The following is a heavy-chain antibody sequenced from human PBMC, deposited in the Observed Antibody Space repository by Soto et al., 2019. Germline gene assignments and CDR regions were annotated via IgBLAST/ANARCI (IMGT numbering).Heavy chain of an antibody. D-gene: IGHD1-26*01. J-gene: IGHJ4*02. Sequence: GGSLRLSCVGSGFTFSDHYIDWVRQAPGMGLEWVGRSRNKANSYTTEYAASVKGRFTISRDESKNSLYLQMNSLKIEDTAVYYCGGIVAALHEDRGFDYWGQGTLVTVSS. V-gene: IGHV3-72*01. CDR1: GFTFSDHY. CDR2: SRNKANSYTT. CDR3: GGIVAALHEDRGFDY.